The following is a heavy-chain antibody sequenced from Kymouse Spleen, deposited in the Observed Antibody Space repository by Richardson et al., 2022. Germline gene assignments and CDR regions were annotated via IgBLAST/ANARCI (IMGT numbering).Heavy chain of an antibody. Sequence: QVTLRESGPALVKPTQTLTLTCTFSGFSLSTSGMCVRWVRQPPGKALEWLALIDWDDDKYYSTSLKTRLTISKDTSKNQVVLTMTNMDPVDTATYYCART*LLWFGELLRATTTVWTSGAKGPRSPSPQ. J-gene: IGHJ6*02. CDR2: IDWDDDK. CDR3: ART*LLWFGELLRATTTVWTS. D-gene: IGHD3-10*01. V-gene: IGHV2-70*d01. CDR1: GFSLSTSGMC.